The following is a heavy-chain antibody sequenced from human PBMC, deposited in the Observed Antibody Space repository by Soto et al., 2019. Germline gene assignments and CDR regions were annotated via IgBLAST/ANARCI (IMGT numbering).Heavy chain of an antibody. Sequence: GSLRLSCAASGFTFSSYAMSWVRQAPGKGLEWVSGISGSGGSTYADSVKGRFTISRDNSKNTLYLQMNSLRAEDTAVYYCAKDGFRIAAPFVYWGQGTLVTVSS. J-gene: IGHJ4*02. D-gene: IGHD6-13*01. CDR3: AKDGFRIAAPFVY. V-gene: IGHV3-23*01. CDR2: ISGSGGST. CDR1: GFTFSSYA.